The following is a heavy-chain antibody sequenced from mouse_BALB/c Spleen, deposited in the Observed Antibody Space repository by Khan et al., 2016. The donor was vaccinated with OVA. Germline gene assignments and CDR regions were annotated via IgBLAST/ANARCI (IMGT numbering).Heavy chain of an antibody. CDR2: ISTGGHYT. J-gene: IGHJ3*01. V-gene: IGHV5-6*01. Sequence: EVQLQESGGDLVEPGGSLKLSCAASGFTFSTYGMSWVRQTPDKRLEWVATISTGGHYTYYLDSVRGRFTISRDNAKNTLYLQMTSLKSEDTAMFYCARLAYYYDSEGFAYWGQGTLVTVSA. CDR3: ARLAYYYDSEGFAY. CDR1: GFTFSTYG. D-gene: IGHD1-1*01.